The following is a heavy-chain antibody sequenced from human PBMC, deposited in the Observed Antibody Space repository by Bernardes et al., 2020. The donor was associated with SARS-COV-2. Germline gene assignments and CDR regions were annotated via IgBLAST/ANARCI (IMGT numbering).Heavy chain of an antibody. CDR1: GGSITTYPYN. J-gene: IGHJ5*02. CDR2: IYYSGST. CDR3: ARHGCSSTSCYWRNWFDP. Sequence: SETLSLTCAVSGGSITTYPYNWGWIRQPPGKGLEWIGSIYYSGSTYYNPSLKSRVTISVDTSKNQFSLKLSSVTAADTAVYYCARHGCSSTSCYWRNWFDPWGQGTLVTVSS. D-gene: IGHD2-2*01. V-gene: IGHV4-39*01.